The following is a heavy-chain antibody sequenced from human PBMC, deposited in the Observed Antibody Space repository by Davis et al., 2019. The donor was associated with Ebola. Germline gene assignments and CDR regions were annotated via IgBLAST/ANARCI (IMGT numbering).Heavy chain of an antibody. Sequence: PSETLSLTCAVYGGSFSGYYWSWIRQPPGKGLEWIGEINHSGSTNYNPSLKSRVTISVDTSKNQFSLKLSSVTAADTAVYYCARVHGGSYFGYYYYMDVWGKGTTVTVSS. J-gene: IGHJ6*03. CDR1: GGSFSGYY. CDR3: ARVHGGSYFGYYYYMDV. CDR2: INHSGST. D-gene: IGHD1-26*01. V-gene: IGHV4-34*01.